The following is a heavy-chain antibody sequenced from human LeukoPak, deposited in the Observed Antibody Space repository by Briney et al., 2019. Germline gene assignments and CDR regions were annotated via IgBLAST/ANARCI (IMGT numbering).Heavy chain of an antibody. CDR2: FYHAGNS. CDR3: ARDGPTSTAPFDY. CDR1: GVPITSHV. J-gene: IGHJ4*02. D-gene: IGHD1-26*01. V-gene: IGHV4-59*11. Sequence: SETLSLTCTVSGVPITSHVWSWIRQPPGEGLEWIGNFYHAGNSNLNPSLKSRVTMSIDTSKNQFSLKLRSMTAADTAVYYCARDGPTSTAPFDYWGQGTLVTVSS.